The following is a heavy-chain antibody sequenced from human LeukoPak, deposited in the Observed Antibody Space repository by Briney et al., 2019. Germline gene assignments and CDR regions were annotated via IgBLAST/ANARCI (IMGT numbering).Heavy chain of an antibody. D-gene: IGHD3-10*01. J-gene: IGHJ4*02. CDR2: ISSSRSSI. CDR3: AKSFWWFGEFSPFDY. CDR1: GFTFSSYS. Sequence: EAGGSLRLSCAASGFTFSSYSMNWVRQAPGKGLEWVSSISSSRSSIYYADSMKGRFTISRDNAKNSLYLQMNSLRAEDTAVYYCAKSFWWFGEFSPFDYWGQGTLVTVSS. V-gene: IGHV3-21*01.